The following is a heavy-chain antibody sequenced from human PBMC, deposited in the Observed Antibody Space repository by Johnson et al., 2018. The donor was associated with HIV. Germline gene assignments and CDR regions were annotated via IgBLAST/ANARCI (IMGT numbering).Heavy chain of an antibody. CDR3: ARARARVTFDI. J-gene: IGHJ3*02. V-gene: IGHV3-53*01. CDR1: RFSVSSNY. Sequence: VQLVESGGGLIQPGGSLRLSCAASRFSVSSNYMTWVRQAPGKGLEWVSVIYSGGSTYYADSVKGRFTISRDNSKNTLYLQMNSLRAADTAVYYCARARARVTFDIWGQGTMVTVSS. D-gene: IGHD2-21*01. CDR2: IYSGGST.